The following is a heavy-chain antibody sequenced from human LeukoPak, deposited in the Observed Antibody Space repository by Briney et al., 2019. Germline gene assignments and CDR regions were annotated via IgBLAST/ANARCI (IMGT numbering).Heavy chain of an antibody. CDR2: IYRGGST. CDR1: GFTFSSFA. D-gene: IGHD2/OR15-2a*01. J-gene: IGHJ1*01. Sequence: GGSLRLSCAASGFTFSSFAMSWVRQAPGKGLEWVSVIYRGGSTYYADSVNGRFTISRDNPRNPLLLQMKSLRVEDTALYYSASACEYCESAACYEYFQHWGQGTLVTVSS. V-gene: IGHV3-53*01. CDR3: ASACEYCESAACYEYFQH.